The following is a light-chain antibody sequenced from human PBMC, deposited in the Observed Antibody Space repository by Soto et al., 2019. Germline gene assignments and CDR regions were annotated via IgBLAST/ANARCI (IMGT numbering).Light chain of an antibody. CDR3: LQYCNSPRT. Sequence: DIVMTQSPESLAVPLGERATITCKSSQSVLNTSNTRNYLAWYQQKPGQPPKLLIYWASTRESGVPDRFTGGGSGTAFTLTSSSLQAEDVAVYYCLQYCNSPRTFGQGTKVEIK. J-gene: IGKJ1*01. V-gene: IGKV4-1*01. CDR1: QSVLNTSNTRNY. CDR2: WAS.